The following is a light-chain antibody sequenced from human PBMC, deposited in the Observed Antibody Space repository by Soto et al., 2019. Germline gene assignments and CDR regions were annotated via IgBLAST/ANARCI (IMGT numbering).Light chain of an antibody. CDR3: QQLNSYPVT. V-gene: IGKV1-9*01. CDR2: AAS. Sequence: IHLTHSPSSLSASVVDRVTITCRASQGISSYLAWYQQKPGKAPKLLIYAASTLQSGVPSRFSGSGSGTDSTLTISSLQPEDFATYYCQQLNSYPVTFGGGTKVDNK. J-gene: IGKJ4*01. CDR1: QGISSY.